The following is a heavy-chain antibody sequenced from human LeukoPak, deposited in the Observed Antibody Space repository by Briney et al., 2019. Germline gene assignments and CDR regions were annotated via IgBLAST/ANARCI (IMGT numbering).Heavy chain of an antibody. CDR3: ARVTGYWAF. Sequence: SETLSLTCTVSGGSISSSSYYWGWIRQPPGKGLEWIGSIYYSGSTYYNPSLKSRVTISVDTSKNQFSLKLSSVTAADTAVYYCARVTGYWAFWGQGTLVTVSS. CDR1: GGSISSSSYY. J-gene: IGHJ4*02. CDR2: IYYSGST. D-gene: IGHD3-22*01. V-gene: IGHV4-39*07.